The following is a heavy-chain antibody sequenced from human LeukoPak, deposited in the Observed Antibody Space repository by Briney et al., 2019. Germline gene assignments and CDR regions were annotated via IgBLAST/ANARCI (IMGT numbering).Heavy chain of an antibody. D-gene: IGHD1-26*01. J-gene: IGHJ4*02. CDR2: INTDGSTT. Sequence: GGSPRLSCAASGFTFSTYWMHWVRHAPGGGLMWVSRINTDGSTTTYADSVQGRFTISRDNAKNTLYLQMNSLRADDTAVYYCARVPNGGYRFDYWGQGTLVTVSS. CDR3: ARVPNGGYRFDY. CDR1: GFTFSTYW. V-gene: IGHV3-74*01.